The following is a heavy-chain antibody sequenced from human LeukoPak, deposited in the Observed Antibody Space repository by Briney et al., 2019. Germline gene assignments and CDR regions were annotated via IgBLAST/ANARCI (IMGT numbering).Heavy chain of an antibody. CDR3: AKDLIPYSSSWYYFDY. V-gene: IGHV3-30*18. CDR1: GFTFSNYG. D-gene: IGHD6-13*01. Sequence: GGSLRLSCAASGFTFSNYGMHWVRQAPGKGLEWVAVISYDGSNKYYADSVKGRFTISRDNSKNTLYLQMNSLRAEDTAVYYCAKDLIPYSSSWYYFDYWGQGTLVTVSS. CDR2: ISYDGSNK. J-gene: IGHJ4*02.